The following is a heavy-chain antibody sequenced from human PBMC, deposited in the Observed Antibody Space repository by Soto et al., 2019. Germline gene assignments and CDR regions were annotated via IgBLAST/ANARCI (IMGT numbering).Heavy chain of an antibody. D-gene: IGHD1-1*01. CDR2: ISAPNGNT. Sequence: QVHLVQSGAEVKKPGASVKVSCQGSGYAFTTYGITWVRQAPGQGLEWMGWISAPNGNTNYAQKLQGRVTVTRDTSTSTAYMERRSLIYDYTAVYYGARGRYGDYWGQGALVTVSS. CDR3: ARGRYGDY. V-gene: IGHV1-18*01. J-gene: IGHJ4*02. CDR1: GYAFTTYG.